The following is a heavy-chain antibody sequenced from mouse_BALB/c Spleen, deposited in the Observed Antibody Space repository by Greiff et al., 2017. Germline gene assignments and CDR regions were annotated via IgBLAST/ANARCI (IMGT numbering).Heavy chain of an antibody. D-gene: IGHD2-3*01. Sequence: DVQLQESGPGLVKPSQSLSLTCTVTGYSITSDYAWNWIRPFPGNKLEWMGYISYSGSTSYNPSLKSRISITRDTSKNQFFLQLHSVTTEDTATYYCASRYDGDYVAYWGQGTTGTGSS. J-gene: IGHJ2*01. V-gene: IGHV3-2*02. CDR3: ASRYDGDYVAY. CDR2: ISYSGST. CDR1: GYSITSDYA.